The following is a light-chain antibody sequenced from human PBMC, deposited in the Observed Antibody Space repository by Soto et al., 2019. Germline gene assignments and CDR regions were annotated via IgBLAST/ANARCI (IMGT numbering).Light chain of an antibody. J-gene: IGLJ1*01. Sequence: QSALTQPASVSGSPGQSITISCTGTSGDVGTYDLVSWYQHHPGAAPKLMIYEATRRPSGISNRFSGSKSGNTASLTISGLQAEDEGDYYCSSYTATRTYVFGTGTKLTVL. V-gene: IGLV2-23*01. CDR2: EAT. CDR1: SGDVGTYDL. CDR3: SSYTATRTYV.